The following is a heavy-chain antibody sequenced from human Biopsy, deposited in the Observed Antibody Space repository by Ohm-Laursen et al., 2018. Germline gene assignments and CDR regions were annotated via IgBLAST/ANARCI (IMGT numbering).Heavy chain of an antibody. Sequence: SDTLSLTCLLSGDSISHSYWSWIRQSPGKGLEWVGHIFDRGTTNYNPSLKSRVTMSVDTSKKQFSLRMTSVTAADTAVYYCAHGSGSYYKWDFWGRGTLVTVSS. V-gene: IGHV4-59*08. J-gene: IGHJ4*02. D-gene: IGHD3-10*01. CDR3: AHGSGSYYKWDF. CDR1: GDSISHSY. CDR2: IFDRGTT.